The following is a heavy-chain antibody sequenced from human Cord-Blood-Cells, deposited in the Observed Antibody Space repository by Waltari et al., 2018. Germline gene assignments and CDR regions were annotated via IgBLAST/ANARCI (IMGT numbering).Heavy chain of an antibody. J-gene: IGHJ4*02. CDR2: IWYDGSNK. V-gene: IGHV3-33*01. Sequence: QVQLVESGGGVVQPGRSLRLSCAASGFTFSSYAMHWVRQAPGKGLEWVAVIWYDGSNKYYADSVKGRFTISRDNSKNTLYLQMNSLRAEDTAVYYCARAYSGSYEFDYWGQGTLVTVSS. CDR1: GFTFSSYA. CDR3: ARAYSGSYEFDY. D-gene: IGHD1-26*01.